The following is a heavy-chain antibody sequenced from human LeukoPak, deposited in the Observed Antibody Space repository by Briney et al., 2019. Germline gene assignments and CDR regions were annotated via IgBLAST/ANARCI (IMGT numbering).Heavy chain of an antibody. D-gene: IGHD3-9*01. CDR3: AGGMTGGDY. V-gene: IGHV1-2*02. Sequence: ASVKVSCKASGYTFTAYYIHWVRQAPGQGLEWTGWINPNSGDTNCAQKFQGRVTMTRDTSISTAYMELGRLKSDDTALYYCAGGMTGGDYWGQGTLVTVSS. CDR2: INPNSGDT. CDR1: GYTFTAYY. J-gene: IGHJ4*02.